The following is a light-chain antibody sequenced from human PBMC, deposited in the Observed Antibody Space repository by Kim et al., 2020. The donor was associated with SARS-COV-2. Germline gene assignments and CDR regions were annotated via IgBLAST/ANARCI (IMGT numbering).Light chain of an antibody. CDR2: DVS. J-gene: IGLJ2*01. V-gene: IGLV2-14*01. CDR1: SSDVGGYNY. Sequence: QSALTQPASVSGSPGQSITISCTGTSSDVGGYNYVSWYQQHPGKAPKLMIYDVSKRPSGVSNRFSGSKSGNTASLTISGLQAEDEADYYCSSYTSSSTGVVFGGGTQLTVL. CDR3: SSYTSSSTGVV.